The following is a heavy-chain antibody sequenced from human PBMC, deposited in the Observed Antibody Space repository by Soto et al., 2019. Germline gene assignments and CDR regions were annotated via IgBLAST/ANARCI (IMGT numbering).Heavy chain of an antibody. CDR2: IWYDGSNK. CDR1: GFSFSNHG. V-gene: IGHV3-33*01. CDR3: AAGEPLHY. Sequence: QMQLVESGGGVVQPGGSLRLSCVGSGFSFSNHGMHWVRQAPGKGLEWVAIIWYDGSNKYYADSVKGRFTISRDNSKSTMYLQMNSLGVEETAMYYCAAGEPLHYRGQGTLVTVAS. D-gene: IGHD3-10*01. J-gene: IGHJ4*02.